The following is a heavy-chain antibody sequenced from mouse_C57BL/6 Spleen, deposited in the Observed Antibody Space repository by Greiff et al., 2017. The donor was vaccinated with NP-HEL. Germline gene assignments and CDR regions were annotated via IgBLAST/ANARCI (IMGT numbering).Heavy chain of an antibody. D-gene: IGHD2-4*01. V-gene: IGHV1-82*01. J-gene: IGHJ3*01. CDR2: IYPGDGDT. Sequence: VQLQQSGPELVKPGASVKISCKASGYAFSSSWMNWVKQRPGKGLEWIGRIYPGDGDTNYNGKFKGKATLTADKSASTAYRQLSSRTSEDSAVYFCARGSYYDYALFAYWGQGTLVTVSA. CDR1: GYAFSSSW. CDR3: ARGSYYDYALFAY.